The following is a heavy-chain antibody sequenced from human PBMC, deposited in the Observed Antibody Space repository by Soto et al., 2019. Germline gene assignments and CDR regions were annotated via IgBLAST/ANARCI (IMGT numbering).Heavy chain of an antibody. Sequence: QMQLVQSGPEVKKPGTSVKVSCTASTFPFTSSAVQWVRQARGQRLEWIGWIVVGSGTTKYAQNFQERVTITSDMSSGTAYLELSSLRSEDTAVYYCATHREGATYYFDYWGQGTLLTVSS. CDR1: TFPFTSSA. V-gene: IGHV1-58*01. J-gene: IGHJ4*02. D-gene: IGHD1-26*01. CDR3: ATHREGATYYFDY. CDR2: IVVGSGTT.